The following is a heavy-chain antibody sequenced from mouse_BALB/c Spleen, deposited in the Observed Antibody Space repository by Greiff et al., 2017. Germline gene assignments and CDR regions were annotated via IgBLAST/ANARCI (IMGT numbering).Heavy chain of an antibody. CDR1: GYTFTDYN. V-gene: IGHV1-18*01. CDR3: ARGAYYGNYDYAMDY. J-gene: IGHJ4*01. Sequence: VQLQQSGPELVKPGASVKIPCKASGYTFTDYNMDWVKQSHGKSLEWIGDINPNNGGTIYNQKFKGKATLTVDKSSSTAYMQLSSLTSEDSAVYYCARGAYYGNYDYAMDYWGQGTSVTVSS. D-gene: IGHD2-10*01. CDR2: INPNNGGT.